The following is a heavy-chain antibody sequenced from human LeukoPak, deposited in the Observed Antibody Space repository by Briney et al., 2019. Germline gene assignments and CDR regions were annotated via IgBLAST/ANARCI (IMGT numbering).Heavy chain of an antibody. CDR1: GFTFSSYA. V-gene: IGHV3-30*04. D-gene: IGHD5-24*01. CDR3: AREWPMTPYFDY. Sequence: GGSLRLSCAASGFTFSSYAMHWVRQAPGKGLEWVAVISYDGSNKYYADSVKGRFTISRDNSKNTLYLQMNSPRAEDTAVYYCAREWPMTPYFDYWAREPWSPSPQ. CDR2: ISYDGSNK. J-gene: IGHJ4*02.